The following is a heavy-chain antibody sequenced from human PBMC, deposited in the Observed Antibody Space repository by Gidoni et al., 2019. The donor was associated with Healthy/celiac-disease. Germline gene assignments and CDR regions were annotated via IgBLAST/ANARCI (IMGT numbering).Heavy chain of an antibody. CDR3: VKDRRLAARPNAFDI. V-gene: IGHV3-64D*06. D-gene: IGHD6-6*01. Sequence: EVQLVESGGGLVQPGGSLSLSCSASGFTFSSYAMHWVRQAPGKGLEYVSAISSNGGSTYYADSVKGRFTISRDNSKNTLYLQMSSLRAEDTAVYYCVKDRRLAARPNAFDIWGQGTMVTVSS. CDR2: ISSNGGST. CDR1: GFTFSSYA. J-gene: IGHJ3*02.